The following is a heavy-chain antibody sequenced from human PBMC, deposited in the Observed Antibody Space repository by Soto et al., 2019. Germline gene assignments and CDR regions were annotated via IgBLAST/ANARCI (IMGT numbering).Heavy chain of an antibody. J-gene: IGHJ4*02. CDR2: ISGSGGST. Sequence: PWWSLRLSCSASVFTFSSYAMSWVRQAPGKGLEWVSAISGSGGSTYYADSVKGRFTISRDNSKNTLYLQMNSLRAEDTAVYYCAKDPAPGKYCSGGSCYSYYWGQGTLVTVSS. V-gene: IGHV3-23*01. CDR1: VFTFSSYA. CDR3: AKDPAPGKYCSGGSCYSYY. D-gene: IGHD2-15*01.